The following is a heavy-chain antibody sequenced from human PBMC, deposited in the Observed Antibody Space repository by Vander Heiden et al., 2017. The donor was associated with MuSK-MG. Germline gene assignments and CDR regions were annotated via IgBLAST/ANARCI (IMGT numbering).Heavy chain of an antibody. D-gene: IGHD6-19*01. CDR3: ARDSIEVAGTYFDF. Sequence: QVQLVQSGAEVTKPGASVKVSCKTSGYTFTDYYMHWLRQAPGQGLEWMGWINLKSGGTKYAQRFQGRVTLTSDTSISTAYMEVSRLTSDDTAVYYCARDSIEVAGTYFDFWGQGTLVTVSS. CDR2: INLKSGGT. J-gene: IGHJ4*02. CDR1: GYTFTDYY. V-gene: IGHV1-2*02.